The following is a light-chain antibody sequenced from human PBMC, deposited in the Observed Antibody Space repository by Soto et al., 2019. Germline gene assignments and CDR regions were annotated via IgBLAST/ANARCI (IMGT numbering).Light chain of an antibody. CDR3: QQRSNWLWT. V-gene: IGKV3-11*01. CDR1: QSVSSY. Sequence: EIVLTQSPATLSLSPGERATLSCRASQSVSSYLAWYQQKPGQAPRLLIYDASNRATGIPVRFSGSGSGTDLTISISSLEPEDFAVYYCQQRSNWLWTFGQGTKVEIK. J-gene: IGKJ1*01. CDR2: DAS.